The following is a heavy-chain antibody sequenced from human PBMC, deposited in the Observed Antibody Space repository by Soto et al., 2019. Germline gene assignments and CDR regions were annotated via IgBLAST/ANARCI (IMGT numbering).Heavy chain of an antibody. CDR2: ISAYNGNT. Sequence: ASVKVSCKASGYTFTSYGISWVRQAPGQGLERMGWISAYNGNTNYAQKLQGRVTMTTDTSTSTAYMELRSLRSDDTAVYYCARIPPRFLEWLLDGSYFDYWGQGTLVTVSS. V-gene: IGHV1-18*01. CDR1: GYTFTSYG. D-gene: IGHD3-3*01. J-gene: IGHJ4*02. CDR3: ARIPPRFLEWLLDGSYFDY.